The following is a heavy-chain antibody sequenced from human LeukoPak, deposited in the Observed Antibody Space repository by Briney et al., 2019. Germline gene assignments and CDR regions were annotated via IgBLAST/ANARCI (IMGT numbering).Heavy chain of an antibody. J-gene: IGHJ4*02. D-gene: IGHD6-13*01. Sequence: GGSLRLSCAASGFTFSSYDMHWVRQATGKGLEWVSAIGTAGDTYYPGSVKGRFTISRENAKNSLYLHMNSLRAGDTAVYYCARSDSGSWYKSFDYWGQGTLVTVSS. CDR1: GFTFSSYD. CDR3: ARSDSGSWYKSFDY. V-gene: IGHV3-13*04. CDR2: IGTAGDT.